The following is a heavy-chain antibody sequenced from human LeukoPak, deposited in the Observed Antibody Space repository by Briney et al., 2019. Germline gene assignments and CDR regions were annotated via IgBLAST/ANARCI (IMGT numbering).Heavy chain of an antibody. CDR1: GFTFSSYA. V-gene: IGHV3-30*18. J-gene: IGHJ4*02. CDR3: AKGYFSSSWEAFDY. CDR2: ISYDGSNK. D-gene: IGHD6-13*01. Sequence: GGSLRLSCVVSGFTFSSYAMSWVRQAPGKGLEWVAVISYDGSNKYYADSVKGRFTISRDNSKNTLYLQMNSLRAEDTAVYYCAKGYFSSSWEAFDYWGQGTLVTVSS.